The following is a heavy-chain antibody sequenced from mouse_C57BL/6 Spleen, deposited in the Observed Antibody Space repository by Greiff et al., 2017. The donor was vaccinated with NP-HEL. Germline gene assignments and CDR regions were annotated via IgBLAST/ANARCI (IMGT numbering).Heavy chain of an antibody. V-gene: IGHV1-55*01. CDR3: AREDYYGSSWGFAY. J-gene: IGHJ3*01. CDR2: IYPGSGST. D-gene: IGHD1-1*01. Sequence: QVQLQQPGAELVKPGASVKMSCKASASPFPSYWITWVKRRPGQALEWIGDIYPGSGSTNYNEKFKSKATLTVDTSSSTAYMQLSSLTSEDSAVYYCAREDYYGSSWGFAYWGQGTLVTVSA. CDR1: ASPFPSYW.